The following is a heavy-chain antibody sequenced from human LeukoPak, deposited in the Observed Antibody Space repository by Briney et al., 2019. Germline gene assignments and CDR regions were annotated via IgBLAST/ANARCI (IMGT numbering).Heavy chain of an antibody. CDR1: GGSISSYY. V-gene: IGHV4-59*08. CDR2: IYYSGNT. Sequence: SGTLSLTCTVSGGSISSYYWSWIRQPPGKGLEWIGFIYYSGNTNYNPSLKSRVTISGDTCKNQCSAKLSSVRAAVTAVYNCATLRWELGFDYWGQGTLVTVSS. CDR3: ATLRWELGFDY. D-gene: IGHD1-26*01. J-gene: IGHJ4*02.